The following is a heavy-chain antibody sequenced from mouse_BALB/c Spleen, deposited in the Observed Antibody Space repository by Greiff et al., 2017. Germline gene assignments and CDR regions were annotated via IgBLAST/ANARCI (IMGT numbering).Heavy chain of an antibody. Sequence: QVQLQQSGAELVKPGASVKLSCKASGYTFTSYWMYWVKQRPGQGLERIGEINPSNGGTNYNEKFKSKATLTVDKSSSTAYMQLSSLTSEDSVVYYCTRGGRYGVFDVWGAGTTVTVSS. D-gene: IGHD2-14*01. CDR1: GYTFTSYW. CDR3: TRGGRYGVFDV. CDR2: INPSNGGT. V-gene: IGHV1S81*02. J-gene: IGHJ1*01.